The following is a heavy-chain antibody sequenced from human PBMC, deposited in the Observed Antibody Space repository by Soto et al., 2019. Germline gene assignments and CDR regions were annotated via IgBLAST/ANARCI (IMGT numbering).Heavy chain of an antibody. CDR3: ARVKTIFGVVTHPHYFDY. Sequence: PGGSLRLSCAASGFTFSSYSMNWVRQAPGKGLEWVSYISSSSSTIYYADSVKGRFTISRDNAKNSLYLQMNSLRSEDTAVYYXARVKTIFGVVTHPHYFDYWGQGTLVTVSS. CDR1: GFTFSSYS. J-gene: IGHJ4*02. V-gene: IGHV3-48*01. CDR2: ISSSSSTI. D-gene: IGHD3-3*01.